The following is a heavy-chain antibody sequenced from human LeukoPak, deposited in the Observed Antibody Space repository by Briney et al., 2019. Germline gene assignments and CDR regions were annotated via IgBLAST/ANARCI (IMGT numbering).Heavy chain of an antibody. V-gene: IGHV4-34*01. CDR2: INHSGST. Sequence: SETLSLTCAVYGGSFSGYYWSWIRQPPGKGLEWIGEINHSGSTNYNPSLKSRVTISVDTSKNQFSLKLSSVTAADTAVYYCARGGGYCSGGSCYSTGERFDPWGQGTLVTVSS. J-gene: IGHJ5*02. D-gene: IGHD2-15*01. CDR3: ARGGGYCSGGSCYSTGERFDP. CDR1: GGSFSGYY.